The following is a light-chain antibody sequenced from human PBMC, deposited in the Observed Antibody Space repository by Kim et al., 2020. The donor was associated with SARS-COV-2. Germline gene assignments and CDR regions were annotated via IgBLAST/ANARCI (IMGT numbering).Light chain of an antibody. CDR3: CSYAGSFIFV. J-gene: IGLJ3*02. CDR1: SSDVGGYDQ. CDR2: DVT. V-gene: IGLV2-11*03. Sequence: GQSIPISCPGTSSDVGGYDQVSWFQQHPGKAPKLLIYDVTQRPSGVPNRFSASKSGNTASLTISGLQTEDEADYYCCSYAGSFIFVFGGGTQLTVL.